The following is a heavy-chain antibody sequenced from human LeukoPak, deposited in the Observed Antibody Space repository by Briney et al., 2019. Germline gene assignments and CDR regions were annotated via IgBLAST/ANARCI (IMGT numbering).Heavy chain of an antibody. Sequence: GGSLRLSRAASGFTFSSYAMSWVRQAPGKGLEWVSAISGSGGSTYYADSVKGRFILSRDNSKNTLYLQMNSLRAEDTAVYYCAKDTKVGAVWFGELLSYSMDVCGQGTTVTVSS. CDR2: ISGSGGST. V-gene: IGHV3-23*01. J-gene: IGHJ6*02. D-gene: IGHD3-10*01. CDR3: AKDTKVGAVWFGELLSYSMDV. CDR1: GFTFSSYA.